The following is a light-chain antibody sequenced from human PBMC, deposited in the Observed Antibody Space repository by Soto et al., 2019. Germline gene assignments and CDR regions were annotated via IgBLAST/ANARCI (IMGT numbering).Light chain of an antibody. CDR1: QSVSSTY. J-gene: IGKJ1*01. CDR2: GAS. V-gene: IGKV3-20*01. CDR3: QHYGSSRT. Sequence: EIVLTQSPGTLSLYPGERATLSCRASQSVSSTYLAWYQQKPGQAPRLLIYGASSRATGIPDRFSGSGSATDFTLTISRLEPEDFAVYYCQHYGSSRTFGQGTKVDIK.